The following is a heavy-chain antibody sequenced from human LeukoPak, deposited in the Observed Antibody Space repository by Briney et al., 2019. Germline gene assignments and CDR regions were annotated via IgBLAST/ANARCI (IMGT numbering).Heavy chain of an antibody. D-gene: IGHD1-26*01. J-gene: IGHJ4*02. CDR3: VRHGLSGSPAAHFDY. Sequence: SETLSLTCTVSGGSISSYYWSWIRQPPGKGLEWIGYIYYSGSTNYNPSLKSRVTISVDTSKNRFSLKLSSVTAADTAVYYCVRHGLSGSPAAHFDYWGQGTLVTVSS. CDR1: GGSISSYY. CDR2: IYYSGST. V-gene: IGHV4-59*08.